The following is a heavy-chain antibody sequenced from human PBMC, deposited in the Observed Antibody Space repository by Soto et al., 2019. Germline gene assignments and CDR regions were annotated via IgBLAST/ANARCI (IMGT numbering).Heavy chain of an antibody. D-gene: IGHD3-16*01. V-gene: IGHV1-46*01. CDR3: ASDGGWLQSRMTLAY. J-gene: IGHJ4*02. CDR2: INASGGST. CDR1: GYTFTSYY. Sequence: QVQLVQSGAEVKKPGASVKVSCKASGYTFTSYYMHWVRQAPGQGLEWMGIINASGGSTSYAQKCQGGVTMTRDTSTSAVYMERSSLISEDTAVYYCASDGGWLQSRMTLAYWGQGTLVTVSS.